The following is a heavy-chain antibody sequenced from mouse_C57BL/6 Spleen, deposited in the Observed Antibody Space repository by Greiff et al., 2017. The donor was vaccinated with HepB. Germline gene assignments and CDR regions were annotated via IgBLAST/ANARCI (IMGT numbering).Heavy chain of an antibody. CDR3: ATIYDGYYGFAY. CDR2: IDPSDSET. CDR1: GYTFTSYW. V-gene: IGHV1-52*01. J-gene: IGHJ3*01. Sequence: QVHVKQPGAELVRPGSSVKLSCKASGYTFTSYWMHWVKQRPIQGLEWIGNIDPSDSETHYNQKFKDKATLTVDKSSSTAYMQLSSLTSEDSAVYYCATIYDGYYGFAYWGQGTLVTVSA. D-gene: IGHD2-3*01.